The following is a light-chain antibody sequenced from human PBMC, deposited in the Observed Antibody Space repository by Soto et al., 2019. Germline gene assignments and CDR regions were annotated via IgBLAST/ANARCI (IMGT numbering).Light chain of an antibody. CDR3: QQNNSYVYS. CDR1: QSVSTW. CDR2: KAS. J-gene: IGKJ2*03. V-gene: IGKV1-5*03. Sequence: DIQMTQSPSILSASVGDTVNITCRASQSVSTWLAWYQQKPGKAPKVMIYKASTLQIGVPSRFSASGSGTEFTLTIRNLQPYDFETEYSQQNNSYVYSFGRGTKLE.